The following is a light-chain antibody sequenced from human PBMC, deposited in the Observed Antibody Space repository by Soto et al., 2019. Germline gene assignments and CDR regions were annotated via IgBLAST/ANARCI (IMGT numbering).Light chain of an antibody. CDR3: QQYNNWPPIT. Sequence: EIVLTQSPGTLSLSPGERATLSCRAIQSVSSSYLAWYQQKPGQAPRLVIYGASTRATGIPARFSGSGSGTEFTLTISSLQSEDFAVYYCQQYNNWPPITFGQGTRLEIK. CDR2: GAS. CDR1: QSVSSSY. V-gene: IGKV3-15*01. J-gene: IGKJ5*01.